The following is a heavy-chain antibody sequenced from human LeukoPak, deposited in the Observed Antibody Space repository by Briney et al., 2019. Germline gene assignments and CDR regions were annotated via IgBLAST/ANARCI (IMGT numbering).Heavy chain of an antibody. J-gene: IGHJ4*02. V-gene: IGHV4-34*01. CDR3: ARRAQWLVRPRYFDY. CDR2: INHSGST. CDR1: GGSFSGYY. Sequence: SETLSITCADYGGSFSGYYWSWIRQPPGKGLECIREINHSGSTNYNPSLKSRVTISVDTSKNQFSLKLSSVTAADTAVYYCARRAQWLVRPRYFDYWGQGTLVTVSS. D-gene: IGHD6-19*01.